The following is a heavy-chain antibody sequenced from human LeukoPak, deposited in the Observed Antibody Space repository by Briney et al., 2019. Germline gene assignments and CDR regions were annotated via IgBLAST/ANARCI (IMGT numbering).Heavy chain of an antibody. CDR1: GYTFTGYY. CDR3: ARSAIVVVPAAIGG. CDR2: INPNSGGT. D-gene: IGHD2-2*01. V-gene: IGHV1-2*02. Sequence: ASVKVSCKASGYTFTGYYMHWVRQAPGRGLEWMGWINPNSGGTNYAQKFQGRVTMTRDTSISTAYMELSRLRSDDTAVYYCARSAIVVVPAAIGGWGQGTLVTVSS. J-gene: IGHJ4*02.